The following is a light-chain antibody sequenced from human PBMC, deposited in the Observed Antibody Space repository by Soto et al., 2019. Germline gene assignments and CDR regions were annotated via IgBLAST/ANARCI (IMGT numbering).Light chain of an antibody. CDR3: CSFAGSYTVGV. V-gene: IGLV2-11*01. CDR1: SSDVGDYNY. Sequence: QSALTQPRSVSGSPGQSVTISCTGTSSDVGDYNYVSWYQQYPGKAPKLVIYDVSKRPSGVPDRFSGSKSGNTASLTISGVQAEDEADYYCCSFAGSYTVGVFGGGTQLTVL. CDR2: DVS. J-gene: IGLJ3*02.